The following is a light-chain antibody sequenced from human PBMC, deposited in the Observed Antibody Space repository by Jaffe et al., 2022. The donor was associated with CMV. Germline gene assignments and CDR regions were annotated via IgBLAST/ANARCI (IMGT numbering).Light chain of an antibody. CDR2: QDN. CDR3: QAWDSSTLHVV. J-gene: IGLJ2*01. V-gene: IGLV3-1*01. Sequence: SYELTQPPSVSVSPGQTASITCSADKLGDKYVSWYQQKPGQSPVLVMYQDNKRPSGIPERFSGSNSGNTATLTISGTQALDEADYYCQAWDSSTLHVVFGGGTKLTVL. CDR1: KLGDKY.